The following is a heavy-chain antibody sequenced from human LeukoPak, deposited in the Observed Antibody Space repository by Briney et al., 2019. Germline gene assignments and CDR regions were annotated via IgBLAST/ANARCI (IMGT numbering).Heavy chain of an antibody. CDR3: ARGVMVYAMGNWFDP. J-gene: IGHJ5*02. CDR1: GYTFTGYY. CDR2: INPNRGGT. D-gene: IGHD2-8*01. Sequence: GASVKVSCKASGYTFTGYYMHWVRQAPGQGLEWMGWINPNRGGTNYAQKFQGRVTMTRDTSISTAYMELSRLRSDDTAVYYCARGVMVYAMGNWFDPWGQGTLVTVSS. V-gene: IGHV1-2*02.